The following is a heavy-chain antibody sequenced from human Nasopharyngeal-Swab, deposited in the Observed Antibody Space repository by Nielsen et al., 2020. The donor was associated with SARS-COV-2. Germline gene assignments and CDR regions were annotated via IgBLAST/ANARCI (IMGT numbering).Heavy chain of an antibody. CDR1: GFTFSIYA. D-gene: IGHD3-16*01. J-gene: IGHJ3*02. CDR2: INDYEDRL. Sequence: GESLKISCSASGFTFSIYAMHWVRQAPGKGLEYVSTINDYEDRLYYADSVKGRFTISRDNSKNTLYLQMSSLSAEDTAVYCFLPALRGKYGFEIWGQGTMVTVSS. V-gene: IGHV3-64D*06. CDR3: LPALRGKYGFEI.